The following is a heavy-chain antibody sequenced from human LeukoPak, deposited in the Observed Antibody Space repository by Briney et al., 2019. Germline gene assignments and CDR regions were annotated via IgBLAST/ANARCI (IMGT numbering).Heavy chain of an antibody. D-gene: IGHD3-3*01. CDR1: GDSISSGDFY. CDR2: IYYSGST. CDR3: ARHYYAVNY. V-gene: IGHV4-30-4*01. Sequence: SETLSLTCTVSGDSISSGDFYWSWIRQPPGKGLEWIGYIYYSGSTSYNPSLKSRVAISVDTSKNQFSRKLSSVTAADTAVYYCARHYYAVNYWGQGTLVTVSS. J-gene: IGHJ4*02.